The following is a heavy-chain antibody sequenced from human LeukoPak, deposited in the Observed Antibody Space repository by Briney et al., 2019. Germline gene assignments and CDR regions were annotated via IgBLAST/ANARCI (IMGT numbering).Heavy chain of an antibody. V-gene: IGHV3-49*03. J-gene: IGHJ4*02. CDR1: GFTFGDYI. Sequence: GRSLRLSCTGSGFTFGDYIMSWFRQAPGKGLELVGFIRSKAYGGTIEYAASVRGRFTISRDDSKSIAYLQMNSLKTEDTAVYYCTRVGEVEGYSSSWYYFDYWGQGTLVTVSS. CDR2: IRSKAYGGTI. CDR3: TRVGEVEGYSSSWYYFDY. D-gene: IGHD6-13*01.